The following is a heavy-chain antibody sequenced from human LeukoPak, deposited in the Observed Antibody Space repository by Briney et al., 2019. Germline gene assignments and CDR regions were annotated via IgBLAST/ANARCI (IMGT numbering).Heavy chain of an antibody. V-gene: IGHV4-59*01. CDR1: GGSISSYY. Sequence: SETLSLTCTVSGGSISSYYWSWIRQPPGKGLEWIGYIYYSGSTNYNPSLKSRGTISVDTSKNQFSLKLSSVTAADTAVYYCARSHSVWTSFDYWGQGTLVTVSS. D-gene: IGHD3/OR15-3a*01. J-gene: IGHJ4*02. CDR3: ARSHSVWTSFDY. CDR2: IYYSGST.